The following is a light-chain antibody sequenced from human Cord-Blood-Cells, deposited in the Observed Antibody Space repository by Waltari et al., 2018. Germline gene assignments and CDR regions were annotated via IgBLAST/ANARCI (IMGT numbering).Light chain of an antibody. J-gene: IGLJ3*02. V-gene: IGLV2-14*01. CDR2: DVS. CDR3: SSYTSSSTWV. Sequence: QSALTQPASVSGSPGQSITISCTGTSSDVGGYNYVSWYQLHPGKAPKLMIYDVSKRPSGVSNRFSGSKSGTTASLTISGLQAEDEADYYCSSYTSSSTWVFGGGTKLTVL. CDR1: SSDVGGYNY.